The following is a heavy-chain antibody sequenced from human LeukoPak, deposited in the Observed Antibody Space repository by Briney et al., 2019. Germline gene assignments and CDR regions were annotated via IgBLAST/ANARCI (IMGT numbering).Heavy chain of an antibody. V-gene: IGHV3-23*01. Sequence: PGGSLRLSCAASGFTFSSYAMSWVRQAPGKGLEWVSAISGSGGSTYYADSVKGRFTISRDNAKNSLYLQMDSLRAEDTAVYYCARDGSSYFDYWGQGTLVAVSP. D-gene: IGHD3-10*01. CDR3: ARDGSSYFDY. J-gene: IGHJ4*02. CDR1: GFTFSSYA. CDR2: ISGSGGST.